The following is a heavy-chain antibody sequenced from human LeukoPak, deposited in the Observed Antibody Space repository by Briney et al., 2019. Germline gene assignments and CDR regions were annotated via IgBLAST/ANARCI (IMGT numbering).Heavy chain of an antibody. CDR2: INSDGSWT. Sequence: PGGSLRLSCVASGNYWMHWVRQAPGKGLVWVSHINSDGSWTSYADSVKGRFTISRDNSKNTLYLQMNSLRAEDTAVYSCARGFCTSSSCYNDYWGQGTLVTVSS. CDR3: ARGFCTSSSCYNDY. CDR1: GNYW. D-gene: IGHD2-2*02. V-gene: IGHV3-74*01. J-gene: IGHJ4*02.